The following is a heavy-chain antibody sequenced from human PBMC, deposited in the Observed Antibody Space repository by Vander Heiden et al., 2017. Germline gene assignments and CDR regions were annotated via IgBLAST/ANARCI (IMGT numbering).Heavy chain of an antibody. CDR1: GASISSTYF. D-gene: IGHD3-16*01. Sequence: QLQLQESGPGLVKPPETLSLTCTVSGASISSTYFRGWIRQPPGKGLEWIGSIFSPGTTYYNPSLRSRLSISVDMSKNQFSLRLRSVTAADTALYYCAILIREGYNEFDYWGQGSLVTVSS. J-gene: IGHJ4*02. CDR2: IFSPGTT. CDR3: AILIREGYNEFDY. V-gene: IGHV4-39*01.